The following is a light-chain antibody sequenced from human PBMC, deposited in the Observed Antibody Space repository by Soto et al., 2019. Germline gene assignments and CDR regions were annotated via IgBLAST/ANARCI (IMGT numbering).Light chain of an antibody. J-gene: IGLJ1*01. Sequence: QSVLTQPASVSGSPGQSITISCTGSSSDVGAYNFVSWYQHHPGKAPKLILYEVTTRPSGVSSRFSGSKSGNTASLTISGLQADDEANYYCSSYTSSNTPYVFGTGTKATV. CDR3: SSYTSSNTPYV. CDR2: EVT. CDR1: SSDVGAYNF. V-gene: IGLV2-14*01.